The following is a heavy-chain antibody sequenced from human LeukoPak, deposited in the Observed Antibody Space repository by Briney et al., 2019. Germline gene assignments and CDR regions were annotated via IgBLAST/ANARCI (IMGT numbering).Heavy chain of an antibody. D-gene: IGHD3-9*01. J-gene: IGHJ4*02. CDR1: GGSISSYY. V-gene: IGHV4-59*08. CDR3: ARLGRDYDILTGYYHPPL. Sequence: PSETLSLTCTVSGGSISSYYWSWIRQPPGKGLEWIGYIYYSGSTNYNPSLKSRVTISVDTSKNQFSLKLSSVTAADTAVYYCARLGRDYDILTGYYHPPLWGRGTLVTVSS. CDR2: IYYSGST.